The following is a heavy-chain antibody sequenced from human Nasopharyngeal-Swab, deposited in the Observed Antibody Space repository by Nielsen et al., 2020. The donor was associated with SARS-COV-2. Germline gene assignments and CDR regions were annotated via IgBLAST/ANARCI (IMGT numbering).Heavy chain of an antibody. J-gene: IGHJ3*02. D-gene: IGHD3-9*01. CDR2: INTSGGST. V-gene: IGHV1-46*01. CDR3: ARVLGHYDILTGYYSTQNDAFDI. Sequence: VRKAPGQGLEWMGIINTSGGSTSYAQKFQGRVTMTRDTSTSTVYMELSSLRSEDTAVYYCARVLGHYDILTGYYSTQNDAFDIWGQGTMVTVSS.